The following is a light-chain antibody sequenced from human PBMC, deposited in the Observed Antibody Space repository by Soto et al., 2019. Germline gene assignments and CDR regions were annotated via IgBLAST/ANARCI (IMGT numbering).Light chain of an antibody. Sequence: DIQMTQSPSTLSASVGDRVTITCRASQSISSWLAWYQQKPGKAPKILIYKTSSLESGVPSRFSGIPSGTEFTLTISSLQPDDSATYYCQHYNSYSEAFGQGTKVDIK. CDR1: QSISSW. CDR3: QHYNSYSEA. V-gene: IGKV1-5*03. CDR2: KTS. J-gene: IGKJ1*01.